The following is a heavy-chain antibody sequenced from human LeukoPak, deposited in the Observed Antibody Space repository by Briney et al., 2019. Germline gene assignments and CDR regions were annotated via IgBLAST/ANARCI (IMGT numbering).Heavy chain of an antibody. Sequence: SETLSLTCTVSGGSISSSSYYWGWIRQPPGKGLEWIAEIYHAGGTNYNASLKSRVTISVDKTKNQFSLELSSVTAADTAVYYCASRSGSYYRQGIFFDPWGQGTLVTVSS. D-gene: IGHD1-26*01. CDR3: ASRSGSYYRQGIFFDP. CDR1: GGSISSSSYY. J-gene: IGHJ5*02. V-gene: IGHV4-39*07. CDR2: IYHAGGT.